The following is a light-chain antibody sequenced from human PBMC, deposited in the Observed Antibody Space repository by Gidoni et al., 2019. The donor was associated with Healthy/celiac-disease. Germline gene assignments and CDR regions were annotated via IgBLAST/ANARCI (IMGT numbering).Light chain of an antibody. J-gene: IGKJ3*01. CDR3: QQLNSYAT. Sequence: DIQFTQSPSFLSASVGDRVTITCRASQGISSYLAWYQQKPGKAPKLLIYAASTLQSGVPSRFSGSGSGKEFTLTISSLQPEDFATYYCQQLNSYATFXXXTKVDIK. CDR1: QGISSY. CDR2: AAS. V-gene: IGKV1-9*01.